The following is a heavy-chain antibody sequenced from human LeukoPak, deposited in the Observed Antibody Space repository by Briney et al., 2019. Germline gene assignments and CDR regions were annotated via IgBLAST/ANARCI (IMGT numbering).Heavy chain of an antibody. Sequence: PSETLSLTCTVSGDSMHSYYWSWIRQSPEKGLEWIGRAYSGVNAYYNPSLQSRVTISVDKSNNQFSLDLASVTAADTALYYCAREKSGTSTRAYYYIDVWGRGITVTVSS. CDR3: AREKSGTSTRAYYYIDV. V-gene: IGHV4-4*07. CDR1: GDSMHSYY. D-gene: IGHD1-26*01. J-gene: IGHJ6*03. CDR2: AYSGVNA.